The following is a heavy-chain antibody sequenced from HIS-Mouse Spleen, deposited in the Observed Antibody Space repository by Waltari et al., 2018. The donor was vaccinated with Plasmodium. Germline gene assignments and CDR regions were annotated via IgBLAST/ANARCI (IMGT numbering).Heavy chain of an antibody. CDR2: FDPEDGET. CDR3: ATEDPRFLEWLLSY. CDR1: GSTLTELC. Sequence: QVQLVQSGAEVKKPGASVKVPCRVSGSTLTELCMHWVRRAPGKGLEWMGGFDPEDGETIYAQNFQGRVTMTEDTTTDTAYMDLSSLRSEDTAVYYCATEDPRFLEWLLSYWGQGTLVTVSS. J-gene: IGHJ4*02. D-gene: IGHD3-3*01. V-gene: IGHV1-24*01.